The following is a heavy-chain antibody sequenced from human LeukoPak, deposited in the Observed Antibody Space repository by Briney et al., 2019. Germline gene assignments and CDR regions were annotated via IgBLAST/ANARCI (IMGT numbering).Heavy chain of an antibody. Sequence: SETLSLTCTVSGVSISSTSNHWGWIRQPPGKGLEWIGSIYYSGNTHSNPSLKSRVTISVDTSKNQFSLRLRSVTAADTAVYYCARAINGVIILYYFYYMDVWGKGTTVTVSS. CDR2: IYYSGNT. CDR3: ARAINGVIILYYFYYMDV. CDR1: GVSISSTSNH. V-gene: IGHV4-39*07. D-gene: IGHD3-10*01. J-gene: IGHJ6*03.